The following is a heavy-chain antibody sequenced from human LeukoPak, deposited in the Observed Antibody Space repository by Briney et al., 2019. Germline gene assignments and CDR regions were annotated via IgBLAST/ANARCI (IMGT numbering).Heavy chain of an antibody. CDR3: ARVRREYSGYRIDY. J-gene: IGHJ4*02. CDR1: GGTFSSYA. CDR2: IIPIFGTA. D-gene: IGHD5-12*01. V-gene: IGHV1-69*13. Sequence: GASVKVSCKASGGTFSSYAISWVRQAPGQGLEWMGGIIPIFGTANYAQKFQGRVTITADESTSTAYMELSSLRSEDTAVYYCARVRREYSGYRIDYWGQGTLVTVSS.